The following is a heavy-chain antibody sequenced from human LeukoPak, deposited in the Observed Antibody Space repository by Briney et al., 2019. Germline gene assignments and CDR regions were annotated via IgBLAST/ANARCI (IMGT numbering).Heavy chain of an antibody. D-gene: IGHD1-1*01. CDR1: GYTFTGHY. CDR2: INPDSGGT. CDR3: ARDERSTGWDDAFDI. V-gene: IGHV1-2*02. J-gene: IGHJ3*02. Sequence: GASVKVSCKASGYTFTGHYMHWVRQAAGQGLEWMGWINPDSGGTNYAQKFQGRVTMTRDTSISTVYMELKSLRSDDTAVYYCARDERSTGWDDAFDIWGQGTVVTVSS.